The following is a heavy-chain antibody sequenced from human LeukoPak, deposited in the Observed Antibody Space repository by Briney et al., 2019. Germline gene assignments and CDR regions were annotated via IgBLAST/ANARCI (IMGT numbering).Heavy chain of an antibody. J-gene: IGHJ4*02. CDR1: GYTFTSYG. CDR3: ARVELGAVAGTGAFDI. D-gene: IGHD6-19*01. Sequence: ASVTVSCKASGYTFTSYGIGWVRQAPGQGLEWMGWISAHNGNTNYAQKLQGRVTMTTDTSTSTAYMELRSLRSDDTAVYYCARVELGAVAGTGAFDIWGQGTLVTVSS. CDR2: ISAHNGNT. V-gene: IGHV1-18*01.